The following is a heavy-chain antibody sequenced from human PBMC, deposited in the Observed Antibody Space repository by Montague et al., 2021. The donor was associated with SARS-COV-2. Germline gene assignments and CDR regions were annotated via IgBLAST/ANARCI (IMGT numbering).Heavy chain of an antibody. CDR1: FGSISTYY. J-gene: IGHJ5*01. CDR3: ARQDAWAYCGDECYRGWFDS. D-gene: IGHD2-21*01. V-gene: IGHV4-59*01. Sequence: SETLSLTCTVSFGSISTYYWSWIRQRPGKGLEWIGFIFYNESTKYNPSLKRRVSISLYTAKNQFSLKLSSVTAADAAVYYCARQDAWAYCGDECYRGWFDSWGQGTLVTVSS. CDR2: IFYNEST.